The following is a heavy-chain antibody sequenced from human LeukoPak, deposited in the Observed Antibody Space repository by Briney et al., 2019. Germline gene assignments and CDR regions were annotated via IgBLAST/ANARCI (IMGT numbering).Heavy chain of an antibody. V-gene: IGHV3-7*01. CDR3: ARHNFWRYYY. D-gene: IGHD3-3*01. CDR1: GFTFSSYW. Sequence: GGSLRLSCAVSGFTFSSYWMSWVRQAPGKGLEWVATVVQDGTTAYYVDSVKGRFTISRDNAKNSLDLQMNSLIAEDTAVYFCARHNFWRYYYWGQGILVTVSS. J-gene: IGHJ4*02. CDR2: VVQDGTTA.